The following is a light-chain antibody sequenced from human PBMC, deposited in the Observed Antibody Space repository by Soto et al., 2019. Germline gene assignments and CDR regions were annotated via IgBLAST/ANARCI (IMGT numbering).Light chain of an antibody. CDR3: MYCTAGNIRCV. Sequence: SVRNRPAYGYGAEGQSIIITRTRTGSDIGRSDFVSWFPQRPGSVPKLVIYEVTGRPSGTSDRFSGSKYSNTASLTISGLQPEEEAEDHCMYCTAGNIRCVFGTGTKVTVL. CDR2: EVT. V-gene: IGLV2-14*01. J-gene: IGLJ1*01. CDR1: GSDIGRSDF.